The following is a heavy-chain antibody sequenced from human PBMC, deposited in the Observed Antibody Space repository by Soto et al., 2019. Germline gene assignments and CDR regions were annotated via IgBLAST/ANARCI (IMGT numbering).Heavy chain of an antibody. V-gene: IGHV3-9*01. J-gene: IGHJ6*02. Sequence: EVQLVESGGGLVQPGRSLRLSCAASGFSLRDSAMHWVRQVQGGGLERVSGIYASGNVGYADSVMGRFTISRDVAKRSLYLQMNSLTTEDTASYYCVKDILAGGADVWGQGTTVTVSS. CDR3: VKDILAGGADV. CDR2: IYASGNV. CDR1: GFSLRDSA. D-gene: IGHD3-10*01.